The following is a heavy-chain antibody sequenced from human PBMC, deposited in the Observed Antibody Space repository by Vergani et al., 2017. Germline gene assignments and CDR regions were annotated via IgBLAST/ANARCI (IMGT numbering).Heavy chain of an antibody. CDR2: ISGSGGNT. J-gene: IGHJ6*02. V-gene: IGHV3-23*01. Sequence: EVQLLESGGGLVQPGGSLRLSCGASGFTFSSYAMTWVRQAPGKGLEWVSAISGSGGNTFYTDSVKGRFTISRDNSKDTLYLQMNSLRVEDTAIYYCAKARDPNCKGGNCYSYYYGSDLWGQGTTVTVSS. CDR1: GFTFSSYA. D-gene: IGHD2-15*01. CDR3: AKARDPNCKGGNCYSYYYGSDL.